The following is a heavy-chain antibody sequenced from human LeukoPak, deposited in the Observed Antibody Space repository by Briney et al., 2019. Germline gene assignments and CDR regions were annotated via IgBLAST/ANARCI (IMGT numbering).Heavy chain of an antibody. CDR2: IYYSGST. CDR1: GGSISSSSYY. CDR3: RFRTMFGLLPEFDY. D-gene: IGHD3-3*01. V-gene: IGHV4-39*01. J-gene: IGHJ4*02. Sequence: SETLSLTCTVSGGSISSSSYYWGWIRQPPGKGLEWIGSIYYSGSTYYNPSLKSRVTISVDTSKNQFSLKLSSVTAADTAVYYCRFRTMFGLLPEFDYWGQGTLVTVSS.